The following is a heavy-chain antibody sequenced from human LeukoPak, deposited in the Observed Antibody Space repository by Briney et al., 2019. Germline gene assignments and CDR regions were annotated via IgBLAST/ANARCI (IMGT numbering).Heavy chain of an antibody. CDR1: GFTFSSYA. CDR3: ARVKSGYSYGPHYYYYYYMDV. CDR2: IKQDGSEK. J-gene: IGHJ6*03. V-gene: IGHV3-7*04. D-gene: IGHD5-18*01. Sequence: PGGSLRLSCAASGFTFSSYAMSWVRQAPGKALEWVANIKQDGSEKNYVDSVKGRFTISRDNAKNSLYLQMNSLRAEDTSVYYCARVKSGYSYGPHYYYYYYMDVWGKGTTVTVSS.